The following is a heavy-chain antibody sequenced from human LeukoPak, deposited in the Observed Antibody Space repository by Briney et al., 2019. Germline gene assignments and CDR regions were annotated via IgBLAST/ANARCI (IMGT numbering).Heavy chain of an antibody. Sequence: GASVKVSCKASGYTFTSYGISWVRQAPGQGLEWMGWINPNSDVTNYAQKFQGRVTMTRDTSISTAYMELSRLGSDDTAVYYCAREYYDYAWGSFRPKTPLDSWGQGTLVTVSS. CDR2: INPNSDVT. D-gene: IGHD3-16*02. CDR1: GYTFTSYG. V-gene: IGHV1-2*02. J-gene: IGHJ4*02. CDR3: AREYYDYAWGSFRPKTPLDS.